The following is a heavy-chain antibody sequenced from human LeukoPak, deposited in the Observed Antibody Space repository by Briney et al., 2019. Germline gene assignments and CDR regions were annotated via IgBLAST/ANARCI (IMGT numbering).Heavy chain of an antibody. CDR3: AKDQGYSSGWYLFDH. J-gene: IGHJ4*02. CDR1: GFTFSRYA. V-gene: IGHV3-23*01. CDR2: ISGSGGST. Sequence: GGSLRLSCAASGFTFSRYAMSWVRQAPGKGLAWVSGISGSGGSTYYADSVKGRFTISRDNSKNTLYLQMNSQRAEDTAVYYCAKDQGYSSGWYLFDHWGQGTLVTVSS. D-gene: IGHD6-19*01.